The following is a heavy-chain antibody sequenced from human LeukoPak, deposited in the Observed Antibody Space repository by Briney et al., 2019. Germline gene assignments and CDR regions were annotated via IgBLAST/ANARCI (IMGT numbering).Heavy chain of an antibody. D-gene: IGHD3-9*01. Sequence: SQTLSLTXTVSGGSISSGSYYWSWIREPAGNGLEWIGRIYTSGSTNYNPSLKSRVTISVDTSKNQFSLKLSSVTAADTAVYYCARDQGEKSAYYDILTGYYAFDIWGQGTMVTVSS. J-gene: IGHJ3*02. CDR3: ARDQGEKSAYYDILTGYYAFDI. CDR2: IYTSGST. V-gene: IGHV4-61*02. CDR1: GGSISSGSYY.